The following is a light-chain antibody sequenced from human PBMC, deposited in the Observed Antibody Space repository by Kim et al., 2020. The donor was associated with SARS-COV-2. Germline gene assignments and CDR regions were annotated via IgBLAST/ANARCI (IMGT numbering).Light chain of an antibody. CDR2: RNN. CDR3: SAWDNSLSAVL. Sequence: HAVSISCSGNPSNLGVHYVYWYQHLPGTAPNLLIYRNNQRPAGVPDRFSVSRSDTSASLAISGLRSEDEGDYYCSAWDNSLSAVLFGGGTQLTVL. CDR1: PSNLGVHY. V-gene: IGLV1-47*01. J-gene: IGLJ2*01.